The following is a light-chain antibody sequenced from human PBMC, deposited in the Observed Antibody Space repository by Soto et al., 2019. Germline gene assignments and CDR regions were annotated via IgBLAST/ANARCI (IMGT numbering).Light chain of an antibody. CDR1: QSIYSW. CDR3: QQYSIYPIT. Sequence: DIKMTQSPSTLSASVGDRVTITCRASQSIYSWLAWYQQRPGKAPRLLIYRTSTLESGVPSRFSGSGSETEVTLTINSPQPDDFATYYCQQYSIYPITFGGGTQVEI. CDR2: RTS. J-gene: IGKJ4*01. V-gene: IGKV1-5*03.